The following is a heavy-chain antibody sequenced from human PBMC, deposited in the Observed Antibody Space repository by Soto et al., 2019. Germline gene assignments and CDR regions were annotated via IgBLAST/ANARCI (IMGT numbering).Heavy chain of an antibody. CDR3: ASQRLYDSTTYPIDY. CDR2: IYHSGST. CDR1: GGSISSGDYS. J-gene: IGHJ4*02. D-gene: IGHD3-22*01. Sequence: PSETLSLTCTVSGGSISSGDYSWSWIRQTPGKGLEWIGYIYHSGSTYYNPSLKSRVTISVDRSKNQFSLKLSSVTAADTAVYYCASQRLYDSTTYPIDYWGQGTLVTVSS. V-gene: IGHV4-30-2*01.